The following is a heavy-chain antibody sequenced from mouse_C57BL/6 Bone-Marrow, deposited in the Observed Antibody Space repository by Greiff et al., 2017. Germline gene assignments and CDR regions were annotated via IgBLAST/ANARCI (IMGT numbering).Heavy chain of an antibody. V-gene: IGHV1-55*01. CDR3: ARWGGSYWYFDV. CDR1: GYTFTSYW. CDR2: IYPGSGST. J-gene: IGHJ1*03. Sequence: VQLQQPGAELVKPGASVKMSCKASGYTFTSYWITWVKQRPGQGLEWIGDIYPGSGSTNYNEKFKSKATLTVDTSSSTAYMQLSSLTSEDSAVYYCARWGGSYWYFDVWGTGTTVTVSS.